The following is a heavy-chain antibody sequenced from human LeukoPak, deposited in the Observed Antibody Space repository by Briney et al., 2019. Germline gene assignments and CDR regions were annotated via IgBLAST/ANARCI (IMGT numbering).Heavy chain of an antibody. CDR3: ARRVVVAAAGTGYYYYYMDV. CDR2: IIPIFGTA. J-gene: IGHJ6*03. Sequence: SVMVSWKASGGIFSSYVISWVRQATGQGLEWMGGIIPIFGTANYAQKFQGRVTITADESTSTAYMELSSLRSEDTAVYYCARRVVVAAAGTGYYYYYMDVWGKGTTVTISS. V-gene: IGHV1-69*13. CDR1: GGIFSSYV. D-gene: IGHD6-13*01.